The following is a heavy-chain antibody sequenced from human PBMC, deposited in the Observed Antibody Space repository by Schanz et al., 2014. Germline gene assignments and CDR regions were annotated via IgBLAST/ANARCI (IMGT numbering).Heavy chain of an antibody. CDR1: GFTFGDYA. J-gene: IGHJ4*02. V-gene: IGHV3-23*01. Sequence: EVQLLESGGGLVQPGGSLRLSCAASGFTFGDYAMTWVRQAPGKGLEWVPAINTGVNTYYADSVRGRFTMSRDNSKNTLYLQMNSLRAGDAAVYYCARGLIAAAGGAFDYWGQGTLVAVSA. D-gene: IGHD6-13*01. CDR2: INTGVNT. CDR3: ARGLIAAAGGAFDY.